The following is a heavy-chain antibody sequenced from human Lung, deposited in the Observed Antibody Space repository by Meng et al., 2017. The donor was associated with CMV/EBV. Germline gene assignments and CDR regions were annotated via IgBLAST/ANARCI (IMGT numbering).Heavy chain of an antibody. D-gene: IGHD2-15*01. CDR3: ARVYCSGGTCYDAFDI. CDR2: IIPNSGGA. J-gene: IGHJ3*02. Sequence: SVXVSXXASGGTFSSYAISWVRQAPGQGLEWMGWIIPNSGGANYAQKFQGRATMTRDTSISTAYMELSSLRSDDTAIYYCARVYCSGGTCYDAFDIWGQGTTVTVSS. CDR1: GGTFSSYA. V-gene: IGHV1-2*02.